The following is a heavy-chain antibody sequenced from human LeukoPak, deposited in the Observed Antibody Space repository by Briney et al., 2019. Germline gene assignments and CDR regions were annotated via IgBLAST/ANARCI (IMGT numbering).Heavy chain of an antibody. V-gene: IGHV3-33*01. CDR1: GLTFSRYG. Sequence: GGSLRLSCAASGLTFSRYGMHWVRQTPGKELEGVAVRWVNGINKYYADSVRGRFTISRDNSQKTLPLEMNSLRAEDTAVYYCVRERGPFDAFDIWGQGSMVTVPS. J-gene: IGHJ3*02. CDR3: VRERGPFDAFDI. CDR2: RWVNGINK.